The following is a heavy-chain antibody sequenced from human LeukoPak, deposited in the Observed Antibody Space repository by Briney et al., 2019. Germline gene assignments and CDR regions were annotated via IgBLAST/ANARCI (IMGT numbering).Heavy chain of an antibody. V-gene: IGHV3-9*01. J-gene: IGHJ4*02. D-gene: IGHD2-2*01. CDR1: GFTFDDYA. CDR3: AKDMCSSTGCHEFDH. CDR2: ISWNSGSI. Sequence: GGSLRLSCAASGFTFDDYAMHWVRQAPGKGLEWVSGISWNSGSIGYADSVKGRFTISRDNAKNSLYLQMNSLRAEDTALYYCAKDMCSSTGCHEFDHWGQGTLVTVSS.